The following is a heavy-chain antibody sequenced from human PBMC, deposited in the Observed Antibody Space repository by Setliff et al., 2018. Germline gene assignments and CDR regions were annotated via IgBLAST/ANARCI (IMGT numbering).Heavy chain of an antibody. V-gene: IGHV3-7*03. D-gene: IGHD5-18*01. CDR1: GFTFSSYW. Sequence: GGSLRLSCAASGFTFSSYWMSWVRQAPGKGLEWVANIKQDGSEKYYVDSVKGRFTISRDNAKNSLYLQMNSLRAEDTAVYYCARVPRFTDTRNAFDIWGQGTMVTVS. CDR2: IKQDGSEK. J-gene: IGHJ3*02. CDR3: ARVPRFTDTRNAFDI.